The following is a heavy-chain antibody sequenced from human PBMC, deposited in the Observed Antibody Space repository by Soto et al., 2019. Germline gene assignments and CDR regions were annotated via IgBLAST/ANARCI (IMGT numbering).Heavy chain of an antibody. V-gene: IGHV1-69*12. Sequence: QVQLVQSGAEVKKPGSSVKVSCKASGGTFSSYAISWVRQAPGQGLEWMGGIIPIFGTANYAQKFQGRVTITADESMSTAYMELSSLRSEDTAVYYCARDPVRQQLLNYGMDVWGQGTTVTVSS. D-gene: IGHD6-13*01. CDR3: ARDPVRQQLLNYGMDV. J-gene: IGHJ6*02. CDR1: GGTFSSYA. CDR2: IIPIFGTA.